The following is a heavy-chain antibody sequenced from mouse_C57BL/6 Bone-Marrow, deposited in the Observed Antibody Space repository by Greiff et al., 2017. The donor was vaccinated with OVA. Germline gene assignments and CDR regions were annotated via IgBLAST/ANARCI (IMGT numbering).Heavy chain of an antibody. J-gene: IGHJ4*01. Sequence: EVQLVESGGGLVQPGGSLKLSCAASGFTFSDYGMAWVRQAPRKGPEWVAFISNLAYSIYYADTVTGRFTISRENAKNTLYLEMSSLRSEDTAMYYCARRDYGSSSYAMDYWGQGTSVTVSS. CDR2: ISNLAYSI. CDR1: GFTFSDYG. D-gene: IGHD1-1*01. V-gene: IGHV5-15*04. CDR3: ARRDYGSSSYAMDY.